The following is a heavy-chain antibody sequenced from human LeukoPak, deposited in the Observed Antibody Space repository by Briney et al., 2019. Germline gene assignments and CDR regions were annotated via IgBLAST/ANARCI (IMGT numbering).Heavy chain of an antibody. CDR2: INPSGGST. D-gene: IGHD4-23*01. V-gene: IGHV1-46*01. CDR3: ARDGDYHGNSVHFDY. J-gene: IGHJ4*02. CDR1: GYTFTSYY. Sequence: GASVKVSCKASGYTFTSYYMHWVRQAPGQGLEWMGIINPSGGSTTYAPKFQGRVTMTRDTSTSTVYMELSSLRSEDTAVYYCARDGDYHGNSVHFDYWGQGTLVTVSS.